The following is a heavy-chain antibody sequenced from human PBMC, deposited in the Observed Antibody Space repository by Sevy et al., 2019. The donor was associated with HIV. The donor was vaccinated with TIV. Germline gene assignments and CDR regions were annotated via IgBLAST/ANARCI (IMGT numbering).Heavy chain of an antibody. Sequence: SQTLSLTCAISGDSVSSNSAAWNWIRQSPSRGLEWLGRTYYRSKWYNDYVVSVKSRITINPDTSKNQFSLQLNSVTPEDTAVYYCAREGGMTAAGTPRPFDYWGQGTLVTVSS. V-gene: IGHV6-1*01. D-gene: IGHD6-13*01. J-gene: IGHJ4*02. CDR1: GDSVSSNSAA. CDR3: AREGGMTAAGTPRPFDY. CDR2: TYYRSKWYN.